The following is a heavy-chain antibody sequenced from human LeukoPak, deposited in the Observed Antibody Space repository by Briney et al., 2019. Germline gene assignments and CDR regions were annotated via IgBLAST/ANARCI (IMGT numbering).Heavy chain of an antibody. Sequence: GGSLRLSCAASGFTFDDYAMHWVRQAPGKGLEWVSGISWNSGSIGYADSVKGRFTISRDNAKNSLYLQMNSLRAEDTAVYYCAKDRRPTYGDYYYYYGMDVWGQGTTVTVSS. J-gene: IGHJ6*02. D-gene: IGHD4-17*01. V-gene: IGHV3-9*01. CDR1: GFTFDDYA. CDR2: ISWNSGSI. CDR3: AKDRRPTYGDYYYYYGMDV.